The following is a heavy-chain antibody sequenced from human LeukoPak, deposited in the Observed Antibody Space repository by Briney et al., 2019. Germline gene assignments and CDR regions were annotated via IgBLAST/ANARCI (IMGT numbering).Heavy chain of an antibody. Sequence: SETLSLTCTVSGYSISSGYYWGWIRQPPGKGLEWIGYVFHTGSTNYNPSLKSRVTISVDTSKNQFSLKLSSVTAADTAVYYCARGRSVVVAATHWFDPWGQGTLVTVSS. CDR2: VFHTGST. V-gene: IGHV4-38-2*02. J-gene: IGHJ5*02. CDR3: ARGRSVVVAATHWFDP. D-gene: IGHD2-15*01. CDR1: GYSISSGYY.